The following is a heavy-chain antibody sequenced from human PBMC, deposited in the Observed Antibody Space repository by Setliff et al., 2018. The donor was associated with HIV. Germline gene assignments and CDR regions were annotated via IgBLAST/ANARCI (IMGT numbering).Heavy chain of an antibody. CDR2: IYSGGST. CDR3: AKGFRPVDTALVSGPTY. J-gene: IGHJ4*02. Sequence: GESLKISCAASGFTVSSNYMSWVRQAPGKGLEWVPVIYSGGSTYYADSVKGRFTISRDNSKNTLYLQMNSLRADDTAIYYCAKGFRPVDTALVSGPTYWGQGIRVTVSS. V-gene: IGHV3-53*01. CDR1: GFTVSSNY. D-gene: IGHD5-18*01.